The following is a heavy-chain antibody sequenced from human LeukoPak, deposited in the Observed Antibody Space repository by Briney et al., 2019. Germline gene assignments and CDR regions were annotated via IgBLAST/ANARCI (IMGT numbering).Heavy chain of an antibody. J-gene: IGHJ4*02. CDR1: GFTFSNNG. V-gene: IGHV3-23*01. Sequence: GGSMRLSCAASGFTFSNNGMTWVRQAPGKGMEWVTGISDGGDTTYDAGSVKGRFTVSRDNSKNILYLQMNSLRAEDTAIYYCAKTQGFFDHWGQGSLVTVSS. CDR2: ISDGGDTT. CDR3: AKTQGFFDH.